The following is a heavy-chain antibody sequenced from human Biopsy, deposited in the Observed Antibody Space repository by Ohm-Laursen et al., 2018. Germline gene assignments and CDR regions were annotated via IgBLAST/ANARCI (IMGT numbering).Heavy chain of an antibody. J-gene: IGHJ5*01. CDR3: ARAGRYCSGGGCYSWFDS. CDR1: GFSFSDNY. CDR2: IRDKANSYTT. D-gene: IGHD2-15*01. V-gene: IGHV3-72*01. Sequence: GSLRLSCAASGFSFSDNYMDWVRQAPGKGLEWVGRIRDKANSYTTDYAASVKGRFTISRDDSKNSLYLQMNRLKTEDTALYYCARAGRYCSGGGCYSWFDSWGRGTLVIVSS.